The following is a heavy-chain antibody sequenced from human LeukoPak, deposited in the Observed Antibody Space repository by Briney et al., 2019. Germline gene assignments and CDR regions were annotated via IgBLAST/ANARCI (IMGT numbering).Heavy chain of an antibody. CDR1: GYTFTDYY. J-gene: IGHJ4*02. CDR2: INPNSGET. CDR3: ARDRDYSNTERGFDY. Sequence: ASVRVSCKASGYTFTDYYIHWVRQAPGQGLEWMGWINPNSGETNSAQKFQGRVTMTGDTSISTAYMELRRVTSDDTAVYYCARDRDYSNTERGFDYWGQGTLVTVSS. V-gene: IGHV1-2*02. D-gene: IGHD4-11*01.